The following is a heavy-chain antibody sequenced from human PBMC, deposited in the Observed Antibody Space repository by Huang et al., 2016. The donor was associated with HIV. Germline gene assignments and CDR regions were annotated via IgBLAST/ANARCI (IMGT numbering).Heavy chain of an antibody. CDR1: GGSFSGYY. CDR2: INHSEST. J-gene: IGHJ6*03. CDR3: ARGQGGYYYYMDV. Sequence: QVQLQQWCAGLLRPSETLSLTCAVYGGSFSGYYGTWIRQPPGQGLEWIGEINHSESTNSNPSLKSRVTSSVDTSRNQVSLTLTSVTAADTAVYYCARGQGGYYYYMDVWGKGTTVTVSS. V-gene: IGHV4-34*01.